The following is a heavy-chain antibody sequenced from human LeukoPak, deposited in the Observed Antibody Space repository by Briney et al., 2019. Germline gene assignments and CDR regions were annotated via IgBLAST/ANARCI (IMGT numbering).Heavy chain of an antibody. CDR1: GFTFSSSA. J-gene: IGHJ4*02. V-gene: IGHV3-30*02. CDR2: IAHHGNNK. D-gene: IGHD2-8*02. CDR3: AKDGSWSCTD. Sequence: GGSLRLSCAASGFTFSSSAMHWVRQGPGKGLEWVAYIAHHGNNKYYADSVKGRFTIPRDNSKRTLYLQMNSLRADDTAVYYCAKDGSWSCTDWGQGALVTVSS.